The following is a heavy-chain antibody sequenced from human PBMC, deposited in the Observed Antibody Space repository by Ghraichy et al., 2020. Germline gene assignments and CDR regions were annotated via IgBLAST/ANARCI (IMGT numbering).Heavy chain of an antibody. Sequence: ASVKVSCKASGYTFTSYGISWVRQAPGQGLEWMGWISAYNGNTNYAQKLQGRVTMTTDTSTSTAYMELRSLRSDDTAVYYCARDRGSSSQYYYYGMDVWGQGTTVTVSS. D-gene: IGHD6-6*01. V-gene: IGHV1-18*01. CDR1: GYTFTSYG. J-gene: IGHJ6*02. CDR2: ISAYNGNT. CDR3: ARDRGSSSQYYYYGMDV.